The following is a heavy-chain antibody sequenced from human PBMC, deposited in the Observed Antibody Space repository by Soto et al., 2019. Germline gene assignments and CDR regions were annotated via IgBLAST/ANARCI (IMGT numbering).Heavy chain of an antibody. CDR1: GDSVSSKSAT. Sequence: PSQTLSLTCAISGDSVSSKSATWNWIRQFPSRGLEWLGRTYYRSKWHNDYAVSVKSRITINPDTSKDQFSLQLNSVTPEDTAVYYCANMDDVWGQGTLVTVSS. CDR2: TYYRSKWHN. V-gene: IGHV6-1*01. J-gene: IGHJ4*02. CDR3: ANMDDV. D-gene: IGHD3-10*02.